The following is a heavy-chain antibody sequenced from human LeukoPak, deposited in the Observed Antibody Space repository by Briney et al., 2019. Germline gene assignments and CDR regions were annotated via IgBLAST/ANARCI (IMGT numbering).Heavy chain of an antibody. D-gene: IGHD5-18*01. Sequence: GRSLRLSCAASGFTFSSYAMHWVRQAPGKGLEWVAVISYDGGNKYYADSVKGRFTISRDNSKNTLYLQMNSLRAEDTAVYYCAKRGTAMVPDFDYWGQGTLVTVSS. CDR2: ISYDGGNK. CDR1: GFTFSSYA. CDR3: AKRGTAMVPDFDY. J-gene: IGHJ4*02. V-gene: IGHV3-30*04.